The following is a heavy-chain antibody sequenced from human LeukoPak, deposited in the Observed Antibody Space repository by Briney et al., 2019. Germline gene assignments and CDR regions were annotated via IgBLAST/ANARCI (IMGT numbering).Heavy chain of an antibody. CDR3: ARHAEYNSGWHFYLDH. V-gene: IGHV4-39*01. J-gene: IGHJ4*02. Sequence: PSETLSLTCTVSGVSTTNGIYYWAWIRQPPGKGLEWIGSVHNVGSTYYNLSLRSRVTMSIDTSKNQFSLRLNSATAADTAVYYCARHAEYNSGWHFYLDHWGQGILVTVSS. CDR1: GVSTTNGIYY. CDR2: VHNVGST. D-gene: IGHD6-19*01.